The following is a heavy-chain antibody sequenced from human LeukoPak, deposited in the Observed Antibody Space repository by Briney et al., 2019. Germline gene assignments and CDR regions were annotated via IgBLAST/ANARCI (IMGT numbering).Heavy chain of an antibody. CDR3: ARDWQQLVDY. CDR1: GFTFSDYY. D-gene: IGHD6-13*01. J-gene: IGHJ4*02. Sequence: PGGSLRLSCAASGFTFSDYYMSCIRQAPGKGLEWVSYITSSSSYTNYADSVKGRFSISRGNAKNSLYLQMNSLRAEDTAVYYCARDWQQLVDYWGQGTLVTVSS. V-gene: IGHV3-11*06. CDR2: ITSSSSYT.